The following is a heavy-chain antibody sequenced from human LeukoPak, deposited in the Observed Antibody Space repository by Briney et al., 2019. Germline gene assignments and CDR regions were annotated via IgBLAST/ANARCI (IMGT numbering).Heavy chain of an antibody. Sequence: GGSLRLSCAASGFTFSSYSMNWVRQAPGKGLEWVSYISSSSTIYYADSVRGRFTISRDNAKNSLYLQMNSLRAEDTAVYYCASLAPVRGVKDYWGQGTLVTVSS. CDR2: ISSSSTI. CDR3: ASLAPVRGVKDY. D-gene: IGHD3-10*01. J-gene: IGHJ4*02. CDR1: GFTFSSYS. V-gene: IGHV3-48*01.